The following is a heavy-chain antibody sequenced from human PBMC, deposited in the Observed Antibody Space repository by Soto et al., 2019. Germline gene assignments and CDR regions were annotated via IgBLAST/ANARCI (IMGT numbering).Heavy chain of an antibody. Sequence: GXSVKVSFNASGGTFSSYTISLVRQAPGQGLEWMGRIIPILGIANYAQKFQGRVTITADESTSTAYMELSSLRSEETAVYYCASCLGVEAAAGFYYFDYWGQGTLVTVSS. CDR2: IIPILGIA. V-gene: IGHV1-69*02. CDR1: GGTFSSYT. D-gene: IGHD6-13*01. J-gene: IGHJ4*02. CDR3: ASCLGVEAAAGFYYFDY.